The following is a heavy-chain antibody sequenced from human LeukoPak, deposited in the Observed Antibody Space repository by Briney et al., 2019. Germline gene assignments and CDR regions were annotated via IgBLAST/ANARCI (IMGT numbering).Heavy chain of an antibody. CDR2: ISSSSSTI. V-gene: IGHV3-48*01. D-gene: IGHD4-17*01. CDR1: GFTFSSYS. Sequence: QPGGSLRLSCAASGFTFSSYSMNWVRQAPGKGLEWVSYISSSSSTIYYADSVKGRFTISRDNAKNSLYLQMNSLRAEDTAVYYCARDLGHDYGDYGDYWGQGTLVTVSS. J-gene: IGHJ4*02. CDR3: ARDLGHDYGDYGDY.